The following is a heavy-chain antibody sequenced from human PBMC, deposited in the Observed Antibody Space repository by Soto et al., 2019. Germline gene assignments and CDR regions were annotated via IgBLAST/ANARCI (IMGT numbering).Heavy chain of an antibody. D-gene: IGHD3-22*01. V-gene: IGHV3-7*01. CDR1: GFTFRNYW. CDR3: ARAATIVVVSPQFEP. J-gene: IGHJ5*02. CDR2: IKQDGSET. Sequence: GGSLRLSCTASGFTFRNYWMNWVRQAPGKGLEWVANIKQDGSETYYVDSVKGRFTISRDNAKNALHLQMNSLRAEDTAVYYCARAATIVVVSPQFEPWGQGTLVTVSS.